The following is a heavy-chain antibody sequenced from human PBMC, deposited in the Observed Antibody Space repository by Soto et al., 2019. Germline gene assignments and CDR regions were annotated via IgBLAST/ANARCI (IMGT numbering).Heavy chain of an antibody. J-gene: IGHJ4*02. CDR3: ARTSMTRIDY. V-gene: IGHV1-46*01. D-gene: IGHD4-17*01. CDR1: GYTFTSYY. Sequence: ASVKVSCKASGYTFTSYYMHWVRQAPGQGLEWMGVTIPELGTSNYAQRLQGRVTITVDKATNTAYLNLTTLTSEDTAIYYCARTSMTRIDYWGQGTLVTVSS. CDR2: TIPELGTS.